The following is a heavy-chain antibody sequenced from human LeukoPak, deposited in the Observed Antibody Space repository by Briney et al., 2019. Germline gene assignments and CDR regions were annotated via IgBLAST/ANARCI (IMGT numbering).Heavy chain of an antibody. V-gene: IGHV4-34*01. CDR1: GGSFSGYY. CDR3: ARYDYGDYWRAFDI. D-gene: IGHD4-17*01. CDR2: INHSGST. J-gene: IGHJ3*02. Sequence: SETLSLTCAVYGGSFSGYYWSWIRQPPGKGLEWIGEINHSGSTNYNPSLKSRVTISVDTSKNQLSLKLSSVTAADTAVYYCARYDYGDYWRAFDIWGQGTMVTVSS.